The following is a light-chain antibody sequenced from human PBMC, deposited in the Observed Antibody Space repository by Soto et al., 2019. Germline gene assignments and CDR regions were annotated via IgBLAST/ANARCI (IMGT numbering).Light chain of an antibody. J-gene: IGLJ2*01. CDR3: QSYDSSGGVV. V-gene: IGLV1-40*01. Sequence: QAVVTQPPSVSGAPGQRVTISCTGSSSNIGADYDVQWYQQLPGTAPKLLIYGNTNRPSGVSDRFSGSKSGTSASLAITGLQSEDEAGYYCQSYDSSGGVVFGGGTKLTVL. CDR2: GNT. CDR1: SSNIGADYD.